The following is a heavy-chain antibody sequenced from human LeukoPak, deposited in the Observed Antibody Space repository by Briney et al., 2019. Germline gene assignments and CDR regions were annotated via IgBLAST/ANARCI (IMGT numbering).Heavy chain of an antibody. J-gene: IGHJ5*02. V-gene: IGHV1-8*03. CDR1: GYTFTNYD. CDR2: MNPKSNNR. D-gene: IGHD3-10*01. Sequence: GASVKVSCKASGYTFTNYDVNWVRQATGQGLEWMGWMNPKSNNRGYAQKFQGRVTITTDTSISTAYMELSSLRSDDTAVYYCTRGLNGNYYSGSGTYRWFAPWGQGTLVTVSS. CDR3: TRGLNGNYYSGSGTYRWFAP.